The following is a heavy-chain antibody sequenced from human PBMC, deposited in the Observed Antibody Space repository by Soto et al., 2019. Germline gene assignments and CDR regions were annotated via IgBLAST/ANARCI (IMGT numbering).Heavy chain of an antibody. CDR1: GFSLTTSGVG. D-gene: IGHD3-3*01. CDR3: VRFLCGFFVPRHRDAFDF. V-gene: IGHV2-5*02. Sequence: QITLKESGPPLVRPTQPLTLACSFSGFSLTTSGVGVDWIRHPPGTALVFLALIYWDYDTRYRPSLRTRLTITKDTAKNLVVLTMTNVDPVDTATYYCVRFLCGFFVPRHRDAFDFWGQGTMVTVSS. CDR2: IYWDYDT. J-gene: IGHJ3*01.